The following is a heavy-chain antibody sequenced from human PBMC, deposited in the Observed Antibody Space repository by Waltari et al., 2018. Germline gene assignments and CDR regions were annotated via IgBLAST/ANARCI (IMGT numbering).Heavy chain of an antibody. CDR1: GGTFSSYA. J-gene: IGHJ6*02. CDR2: IIPSFGTA. V-gene: IGHV1-69*01. D-gene: IGHD6-19*01. Sequence: QVQLVQSGAEVKKPGSSVKVSCKASGGTFSSYAISWVRQAPGQGLEWMGGIIPSFGTANYAQKFQGRVTITADESTSTAYMELSSLRSEDTAVYYCARDRGSSGKPYYYYYYGMDVWGQGTTVTVSS. CDR3: ARDRGSSGKPYYYYYYGMDV.